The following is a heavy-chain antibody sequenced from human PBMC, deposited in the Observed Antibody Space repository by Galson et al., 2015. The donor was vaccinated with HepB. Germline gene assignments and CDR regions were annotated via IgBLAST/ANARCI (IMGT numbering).Heavy chain of an antibody. CDR2: ISSNGYMI. Sequence: SLRLSCAASGFTLGAYEMNWVRQAPGKGLEWISYISSNGYMIYYAESVKGRFTVSRDNARDSLYLQMNSLRVEDTAVYYCVRDDALWSWYFGSWGQGILVTVSS. D-gene: IGHD2-21*01. J-gene: IGHJ4*02. CDR3: VRDDALWSWYFGS. CDR1: GFTLGAYE. V-gene: IGHV3-48*03.